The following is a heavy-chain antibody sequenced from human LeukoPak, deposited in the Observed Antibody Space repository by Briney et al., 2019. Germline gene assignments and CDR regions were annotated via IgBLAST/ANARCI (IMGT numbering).Heavy chain of an antibody. V-gene: IGHV3-53*01. Sequence: GGSLRLSCAASGFTVSSNYMSWVRQAPGKGLEWVSVIYSGGSTYYADSVKGRFTISRDNSKNTLYLQMNSLRAEDTAVYYCARDRRIVVEGYYYYYYGMDVWGQGTTVTVSS. CDR2: IYSGGST. CDR3: ARDRRIVVEGYYYYYYGMDV. D-gene: IGHD3-22*01. J-gene: IGHJ6*02. CDR1: GFTVSSNY.